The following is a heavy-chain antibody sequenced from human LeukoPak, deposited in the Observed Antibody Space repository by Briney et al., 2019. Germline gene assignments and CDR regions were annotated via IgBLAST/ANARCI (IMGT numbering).Heavy chain of an antibody. V-gene: IGHV1-69*13. D-gene: IGHD3-22*01. Sequence: GASVKVSCKASGGTFSSYAISWVRQAPGQGLEWMGGIIPIFGTANYAQKFQGRVTITADESTSTTYMELSSLRSGDTAVYYCAREGLPYDSSGYWSLDYWGQGTLVTVSS. CDR3: AREGLPYDSSGYWSLDY. J-gene: IGHJ4*02. CDR1: GGTFSSYA. CDR2: IIPIFGTA.